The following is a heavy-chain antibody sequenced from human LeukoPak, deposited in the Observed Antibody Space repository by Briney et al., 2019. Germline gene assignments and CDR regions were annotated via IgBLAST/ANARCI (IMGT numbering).Heavy chain of an antibody. CDR1: GGTFSSYA. D-gene: IGHD7-27*01. Sequence: ASVKVSCKASGGTFSSYAISWVRQAPGHGLEWMGWISSAGNTYYAPKFQDRATMTTDTSTSTAYIELRSLRFDDTAVYYCARDFAWGSGGAPIDDNWLDPWGQGTLVTVSS. CDR3: ARDFAWGSGGAPIDDNWLDP. CDR2: ISSAGNT. V-gene: IGHV1-18*01. J-gene: IGHJ5*02.